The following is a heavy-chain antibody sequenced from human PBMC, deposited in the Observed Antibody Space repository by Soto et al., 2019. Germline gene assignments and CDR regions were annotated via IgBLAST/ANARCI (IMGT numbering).Heavy chain of an antibody. V-gene: IGHV2-26*01. D-gene: IGHD5-12*01. Sequence: QVTLKESGPVLVNPTETLTLTCTVSGFSLSNARMGVSWIRQPPGKALEWLAHIFSNDEKSYSTSLKSRLTISKDTSKSQVVLTMTNMDPVDTATYYCARMGDGYNYGYWGQGTLVTVSS. CDR2: IFSNDEK. CDR3: ARMGDGYNYGY. J-gene: IGHJ4*02. CDR1: GFSLSNARMG.